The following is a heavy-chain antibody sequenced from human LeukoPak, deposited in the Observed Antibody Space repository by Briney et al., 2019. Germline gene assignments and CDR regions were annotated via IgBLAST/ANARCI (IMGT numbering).Heavy chain of an antibody. CDR3: ASRTGQGFDP. V-gene: IGHV5-51*01. CDR2: IYPGDSHT. CDR1: GYSFINYW. Sequence: GESLKISCKASGYSFINYWIGWVRQMPGKGLEWMGIIYPGDSHTTYSPSFQGQVTISADKSIDTAYLQWSSLKASDTAMYYCASRTGQGFDPWGRGTLVTVSS. D-gene: IGHD1-1*01. J-gene: IGHJ5*02.